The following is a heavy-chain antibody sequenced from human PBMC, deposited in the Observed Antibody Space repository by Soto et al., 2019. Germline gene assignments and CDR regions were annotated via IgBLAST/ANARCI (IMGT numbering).Heavy chain of an antibody. CDR3: ARERHTVIDYYYYGMDV. D-gene: IGHD4-4*01. CDR1: GYTFTSYG. J-gene: IGHJ6*02. CDR2: ISAYNGNT. V-gene: IGHV1-18*01. Sequence: ASVKVSCKASGYTFTSYGISWVRQAPGQGLEWMGWISAYNGNTNYAQKLQGRVTMTTDTSTSTAYMELRSLRSDDTAVYYCARERHTVIDYYYYGMDVWGQGTTVTVSS.